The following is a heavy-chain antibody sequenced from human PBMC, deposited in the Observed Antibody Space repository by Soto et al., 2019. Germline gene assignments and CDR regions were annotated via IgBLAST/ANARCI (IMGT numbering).Heavy chain of an antibody. Sequence: SETLSLTCTVSGGSISSYYWSWIRQPPGKGLEWIGYIYYSGSTNYNPSLKSRVTISVDTSKNQFSLKLSSVTAADTAVYYCARQGHGDYGWVAFDIWGQGTMVTVS. CDR1: GGSISSYY. D-gene: IGHD4-17*01. V-gene: IGHV4-59*08. CDR2: IYYSGST. CDR3: ARQGHGDYGWVAFDI. J-gene: IGHJ3*02.